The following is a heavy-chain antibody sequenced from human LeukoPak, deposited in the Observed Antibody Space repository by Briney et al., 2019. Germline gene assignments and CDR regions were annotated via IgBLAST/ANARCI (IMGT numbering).Heavy chain of an antibody. V-gene: IGHV1-69*13. CDR3: ARSGSYYDHYYFDY. D-gene: IGHD1-26*01. Sequence: ASVKVSCKASGGTFSSYAISWVRQAPGQGLEWMGGIIPIFGTANYAQKFQGRVTITADESTSTAYMELSSLRSEDTAVYYCARSGSYYDHYYFDYWGQGTLVTVSS. J-gene: IGHJ4*02. CDR1: GGTFSSYA. CDR2: IIPIFGTA.